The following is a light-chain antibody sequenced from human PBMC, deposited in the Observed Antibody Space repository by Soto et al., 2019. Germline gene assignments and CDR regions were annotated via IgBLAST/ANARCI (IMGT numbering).Light chain of an antibody. CDR2: NNH. J-gene: IGLJ1*01. Sequence: QSVLTQSPSASGIPGQRVTISCSGSRSNIGSNNVNWYQQLPGTAPRLLTFNNHLRPSGVPDRFSGSKSGTSASLAISGLQSEDEGDYYCAAWDDSLDGYVFGTGTKVTV. CDR3: AAWDDSLDGYV. CDR1: RSNIGSNN. V-gene: IGLV1-44*01.